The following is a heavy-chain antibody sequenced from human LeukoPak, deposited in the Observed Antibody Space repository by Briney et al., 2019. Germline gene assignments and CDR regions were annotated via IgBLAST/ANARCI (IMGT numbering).Heavy chain of an antibody. CDR2: IYSSGNT. CDR1: GGSISSYF. CDR3: ARGVARSSKFHFSYYFDY. D-gene: IGHD6-6*01. Sequence: SETLSLTCTVSGGSISSYFWSWIRQPPGKGLEWIGYIYSSGNTNYNPSLKSRVTISVDRSKNQFSLKPSSVTTADTAVYYCARGVARSSKFHFSYYFDYWGQGTLVTVSS. V-gene: IGHV4-59*01. J-gene: IGHJ4*02.